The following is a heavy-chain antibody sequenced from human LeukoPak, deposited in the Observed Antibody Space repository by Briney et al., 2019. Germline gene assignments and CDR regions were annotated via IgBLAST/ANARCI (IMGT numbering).Heavy chain of an antibody. CDR3: AREDPQATVPEGMDV. J-gene: IGHJ6*02. V-gene: IGHV4-59*01. D-gene: IGHD4-17*01. Sequence: SETLSLTCSVSGGSISTYYWSWIRQLPGKGLEWIGYIYYTGTTNYNPSLRSRVTISVDTSRNQFSLRLSSVTAADTAVYYCAREDPQATVPEGMDVWGHGTTVIVSS. CDR1: GGSISTYY. CDR2: IYYTGTT.